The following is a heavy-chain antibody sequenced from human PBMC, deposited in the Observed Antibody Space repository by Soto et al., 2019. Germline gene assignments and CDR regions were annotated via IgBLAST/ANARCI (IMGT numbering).Heavy chain of an antibody. CDR2: ISGSGGNT. D-gene: IGHD3-10*01. Sequence: HPGGSLRLSCAASGFTFSSYAMSWVRQAPGKGLEWVSAISGSGGNTYYADSVKGRFTISRDNSKNTLYLQMNSLRAEDTAVYYCAKDGVDYYGSGSYCGYWGQGTLVTVSS. CDR3: AKDGVDYYGSGSYCGY. J-gene: IGHJ4*02. V-gene: IGHV3-23*01. CDR1: GFTFSSYA.